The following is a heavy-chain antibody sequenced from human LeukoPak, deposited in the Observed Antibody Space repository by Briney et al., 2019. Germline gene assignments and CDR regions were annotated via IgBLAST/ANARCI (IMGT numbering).Heavy chain of an antibody. J-gene: IGHJ5*02. CDR3: AMDRYCSSTSCFIGRFDP. Sequence: ASVKVSCKASGYNCTCYYIHWVRQAPGQGLEWMGWINPNSGGTNYAQKFQGRVTMTRDTSISTAYLELSGLRSDDTAMYYCAMDRYCSSTSCFIGRFDPWGQGTLVTVSS. CDR1: GYNCTCYY. CDR2: INPNSGGT. D-gene: IGHD2-2*01. V-gene: IGHV1-2*02.